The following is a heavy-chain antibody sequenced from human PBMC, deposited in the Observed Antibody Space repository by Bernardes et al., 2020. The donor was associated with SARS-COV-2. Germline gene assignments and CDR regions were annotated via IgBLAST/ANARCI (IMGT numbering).Heavy chain of an antibody. D-gene: IGHD1-26*01. V-gene: IGHV4-34*01. CDR3: ARGRRELLGYFDY. J-gene: IGHJ4*02. CDR1: GGSFSGYY. CDR2: INYSGST. Sequence: SETLSLTCAVYGGSFSGYYWSWIRQPPGKGLEWIGKINYSGSTNYNPSLKSRVTISVDTSKNQFSLKLSSVTAADTAVYYCARGRRELLGYFDYWGQGTLVTVSS.